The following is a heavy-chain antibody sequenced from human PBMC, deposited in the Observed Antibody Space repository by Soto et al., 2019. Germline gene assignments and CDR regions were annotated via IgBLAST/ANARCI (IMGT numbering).Heavy chain of an antibody. CDR1: GYTFSSIG. CDR2: IRPYNGET. V-gene: IGHV1-18*01. D-gene: IGHD3-10*01. J-gene: IGHJ4*02. Sequence: ASVKVSCKASGYTFSSIGISWVRQAPGQGLEWMGWIRPYNGETYYTQRPQGRVTMTTDTSTSTAYMELRSLRSDDTAVYYCARELDGSGRYLTDYRGQGTLVSVSS. CDR3: ARELDGSGRYLTDY.